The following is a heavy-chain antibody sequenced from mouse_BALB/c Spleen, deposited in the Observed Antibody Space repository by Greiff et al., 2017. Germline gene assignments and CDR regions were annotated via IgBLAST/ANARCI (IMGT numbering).Heavy chain of an antibody. CDR2: INPYNGDT. J-gene: IGHJ4*01. V-gene: IGHV1-20*02. Sequence: VHVKQSGPELVKPGASVKISCKASGYSFTGYFMNWVMQSHGKSLEWIGRINPYNGDTFYNQKFKGKATLTVDKSSSTAHMELRSLASEDSAVYYCARGGGNYDYYAMDYWGQGTSVTVSS. D-gene: IGHD2-1*01. CDR3: ARGGGNYDYYAMDY. CDR1: GYSFTGYF.